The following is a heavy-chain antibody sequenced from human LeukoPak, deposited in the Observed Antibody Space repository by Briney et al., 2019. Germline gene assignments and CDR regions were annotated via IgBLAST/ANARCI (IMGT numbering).Heavy chain of an antibody. CDR1: SGSISSYY. Sequence: PSETLSLTCTVSSGSISSYYWSWIRQPPGKGREWIAYVHNNGETKHNPSLKSRDTISVDTPNNQISLRLSSVTAADTAMYYCARQPAATAAFDIWGLGTMVTVSS. D-gene: IGHD5-18*01. CDR3: ARQPAATAAFDI. CDR2: VHNNGET. V-gene: IGHV4-59*08. J-gene: IGHJ3*02.